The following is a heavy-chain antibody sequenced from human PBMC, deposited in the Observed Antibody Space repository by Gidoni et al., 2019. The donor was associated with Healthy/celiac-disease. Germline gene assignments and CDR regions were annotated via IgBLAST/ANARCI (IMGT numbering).Heavy chain of an antibody. Sequence: QVQLVQSGAEVKKPGASVKVSCKASGYTFTSYAMHWVRQAPVQRLEWMGWINAGNGNTKYSQKFQCRVTITRDTSASSAYMELSSLRSEDTAVYYCASGWGSEESAQYYYYYGMDVWGQGTTVTVSS. CDR3: ASGWGSEESAQYYYYYGMDV. CDR1: GYTFTSYA. V-gene: IGHV1-3*01. J-gene: IGHJ6*02. D-gene: IGHD6-19*01. CDR2: INAGNGNT.